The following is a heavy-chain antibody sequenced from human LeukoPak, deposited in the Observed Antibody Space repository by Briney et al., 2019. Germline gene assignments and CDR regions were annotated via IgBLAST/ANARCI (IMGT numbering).Heavy chain of an antibody. CDR1: GFNFSNHW. D-gene: IGHD3-3*01. CDR3: ARWSGYNDY. Sequence: GGSLRLSCTVSGFNFSNHWMSWVRQAPRKGLEWVANIRQDGNEKYYVDSVRGRFTISRDNAKNSLYLQMDSLGAEDTAVYYCARWSGYNDYWGQGTLVTVSS. V-gene: IGHV3-7*01. CDR2: IRQDGNEK. J-gene: IGHJ4*02.